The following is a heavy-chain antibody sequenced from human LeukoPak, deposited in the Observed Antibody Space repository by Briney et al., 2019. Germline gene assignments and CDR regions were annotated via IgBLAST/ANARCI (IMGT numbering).Heavy chain of an antibody. D-gene: IGHD3-22*01. CDR1: AGFISSGDYY. Sequence: SETLSLTCTVSAGFISSGDYYWSWLRQPPGKGLEWIGYNYYSGSTYYNPSLKSRVTISVDTSKNQLSLQLSSVTAADTAVYYCARGGYYYDSSGYYFPNLEDYWGQGTLVTVSS. V-gene: IGHV4-30-4*01. CDR2: NYYSGST. CDR3: ARGGYYYDSSGYYFPNLEDY. J-gene: IGHJ4*02.